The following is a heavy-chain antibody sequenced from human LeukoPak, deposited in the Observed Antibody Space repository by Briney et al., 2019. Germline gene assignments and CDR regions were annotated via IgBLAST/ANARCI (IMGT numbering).Heavy chain of an antibody. CDR3: ARVTQTDYDFDY. Sequence: ASVKVSCKASGGTFSSYAVSGVRQAPGQGLEWMRWISAYNGNTDYAQKLQGRVTMTTDTSTSTAYMELRSLRSDDTAVYYCARVTQTDYDFDYWGQGTLVTVSS. CDR1: GGTFSSYA. D-gene: IGHD4-17*01. V-gene: IGHV1-18*01. CDR2: ISAYNGNT. J-gene: IGHJ4*02.